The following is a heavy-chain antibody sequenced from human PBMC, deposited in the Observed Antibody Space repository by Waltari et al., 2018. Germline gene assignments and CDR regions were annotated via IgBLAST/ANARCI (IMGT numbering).Heavy chain of an antibody. CDR3: ARDEGSVLGAFDI. CDR2: ISYDGSNK. CDR1: GLTFSSYA. V-gene: IGHV3-30-3*01. J-gene: IGHJ3*02. Sequence: QVQLVESGGGVVQPGRSLSLSCAASGLTFSSYAMHWVGQAPGKGLAWVAVISYDGSNKYYADSVKGRFTISRDNSKNTLYLQMNSLRAEDTAVYYCARDEGSVLGAFDIWGQGTMVTVSS. D-gene: IGHD2-15*01.